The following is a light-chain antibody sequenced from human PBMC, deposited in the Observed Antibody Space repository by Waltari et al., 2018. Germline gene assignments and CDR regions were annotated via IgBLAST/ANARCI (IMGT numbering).Light chain of an antibody. J-gene: IGLJ3*02. CDR3: GTWDSSLSAWV. V-gene: IGLV1-51*01. Sequence: QSVLTQPPSVSAAPGQKVTISCSGSSSTIGNNDVSWYQQLPGAAPKLLIYDSQKRPSGIPARFAGSKSGTSATLGITGLQTGDEADYYCGTWDSSLSAWVFGGGTKLTVL. CDR2: DSQ. CDR1: SSTIGNND.